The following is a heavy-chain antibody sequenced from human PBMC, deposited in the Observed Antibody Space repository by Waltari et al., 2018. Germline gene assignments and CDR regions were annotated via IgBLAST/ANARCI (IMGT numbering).Heavy chain of an antibody. CDR3: AKDRQGASGWSGEITH. V-gene: IGHV3-30*04. Sequence: QVHLVESGGGVGLTGQSLRLSCQASGFPFINYAMHWVRQAPGRGWEFLTVISSHGGTTYYAASVKGSFTIATDRSTNTVYLNMTSLTNEDAAVYYCAKDRQGASGWSGEITHWGPGTLVAVSS. CDR1: GFPFINYA. D-gene: IGHD6-19*01. J-gene: IGHJ4*02. CDR2: ISSHGGTT.